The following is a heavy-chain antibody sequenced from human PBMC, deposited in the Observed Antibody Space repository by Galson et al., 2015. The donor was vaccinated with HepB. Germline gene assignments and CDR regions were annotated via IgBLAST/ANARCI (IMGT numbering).Heavy chain of an antibody. V-gene: IGHV1-69*13. CDR1: GGTFSSYA. Sequence: SVKVSCKASGGTFSSYAISWVRQAPGQGLEWMGGIIPIFGTANYAQKFQGRVTITADESTSTAYMELSSLRSEDTAVYYCARVRGAAGGYYYYYYMDVWGKGTTVTVSS. J-gene: IGHJ6*03. CDR2: IIPIFGTA. D-gene: IGHD6-13*01. CDR3: ARVRGAAGGYYYYYYMDV.